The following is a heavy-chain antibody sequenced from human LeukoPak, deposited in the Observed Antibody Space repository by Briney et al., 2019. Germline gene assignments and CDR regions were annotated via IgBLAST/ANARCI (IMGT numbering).Heavy chain of an antibody. CDR3: ARDLGIAAAGAMGY. J-gene: IGHJ4*02. CDR1: GGTFSSYA. V-gene: IGHV1-69*04. Sequence: SVKVSCKASGGTFSSYAISWVRQAPGQGLEWMGRIIPILGIANYAQKFQGRVTIAADKSTSTAYMELSSLRSEDTAVYYCARDLGIAAAGAMGYWGQGTLVTVSS. CDR2: IIPILGIA. D-gene: IGHD6-13*01.